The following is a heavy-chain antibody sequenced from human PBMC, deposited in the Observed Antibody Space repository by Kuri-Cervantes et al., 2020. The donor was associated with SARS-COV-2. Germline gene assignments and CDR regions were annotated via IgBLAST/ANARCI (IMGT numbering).Heavy chain of an antibody. Sequence: SETLSLTCTVSGDSISSYFWSWVRQPAGKGLEWIGHIHTSGSTNYNPSLKSRVTISVDTSKNQFSLKLSSVTAADTAVYYCARNQVGGYYYYYMDVWGKGTTVTVSS. J-gene: IGHJ6*03. D-gene: IGHD1-26*01. CDR3: ARNQVGGYYYYYMDV. CDR1: GDSISSYF. V-gene: IGHV4-4*07. CDR2: IHTSGST.